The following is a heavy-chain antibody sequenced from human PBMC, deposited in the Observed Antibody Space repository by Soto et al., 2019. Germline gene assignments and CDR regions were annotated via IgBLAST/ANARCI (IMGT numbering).Heavy chain of an antibody. CDR3: VAATVTTTSLDY. CDR1: GGSISSDNYY. V-gene: IGHV4-31*03. J-gene: IGHJ4*02. D-gene: IGHD4-17*01. CDR2: IYYRGSS. Sequence: QVQLQESGPGLVKPSQTLSLTCTVSGGSISSDNYYWTWIRQQPGKGLEWIEFIYYRGSSYYSPFLKSRVAISVDTSKSQFSLKLSSVTAADTAVYYCVAATVTTTSLDYWGQATLVTVSS.